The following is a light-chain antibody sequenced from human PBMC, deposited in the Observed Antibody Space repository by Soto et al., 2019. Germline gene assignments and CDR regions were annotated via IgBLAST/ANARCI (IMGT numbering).Light chain of an antibody. V-gene: IGKV3-20*01. J-gene: IGKJ1*01. CDR3: QQYGSSGT. CDR1: QSVINN. Sequence: EIVMTQSPPTLSVSPGDRATLSCWASQSVINNLAWYQQKPGQAPRLLIYGASNRATGIPDRFSGSGSGTDFTLTISRLEPEDFAVYYCQQYGSSGTFGQGTKVDIK. CDR2: GAS.